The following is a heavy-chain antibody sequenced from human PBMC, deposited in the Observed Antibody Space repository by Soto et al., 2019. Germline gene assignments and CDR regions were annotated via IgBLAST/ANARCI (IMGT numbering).Heavy chain of an antibody. CDR2: ISSSSSYI. CDR1: GFTFSSYS. Sequence: GGSLRLSCAASGFTFSSYSMNWVRQAPGKGLEWVSSISSSSSYIYYADTVKGRFTISRDNAKNSLYLQMNSLRADDTSVYYFARYLLPTVAYDSSGYYYYYGMDVWGQGTTVTVSS. D-gene: IGHD3-22*01. V-gene: IGHV3-21*01. CDR3: ARYLLPTVAYDSSGYYYYYGMDV. J-gene: IGHJ6*02.